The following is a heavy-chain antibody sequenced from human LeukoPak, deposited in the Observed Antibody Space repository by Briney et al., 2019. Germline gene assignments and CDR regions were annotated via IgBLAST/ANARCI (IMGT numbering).Heavy chain of an antibody. CDR2: FCSSGTT. CDR1: GDSISSITCY. D-gene: IGHD2-21*01. CDR3: ARRDIAFNAFDT. J-gene: IGHJ3*02. V-gene: IGHV4-39*01. Sequence: SETLSLTCKVSGDSISSITCYWGWIRQSQGKGLEWIGSFCSSGTTYYNPSLKSRVTISIDTSKNQFSLKMISVTAADTAVYYCARRDIAFNAFDTWSQGTMVTVSS.